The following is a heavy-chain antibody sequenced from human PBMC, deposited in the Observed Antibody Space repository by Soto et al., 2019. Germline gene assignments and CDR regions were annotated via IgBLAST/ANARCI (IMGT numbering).Heavy chain of an antibody. CDR3: AESIAAAGTYPYYYYGMYV. Sequence: QVQLVQSGAEVKKPGSSVKVSCKASGGTFSSYTISWVRQAAGQGLEWMGRIIPILGIANYAQKFQGSVTITADKPTTTAYMELSSLRSEDTAVYYCAESIAAAGTYPYYYYGMYVWGQGTTVTVSS. CDR1: GGTFSSYT. V-gene: IGHV1-69*02. J-gene: IGHJ6*02. CDR2: IIPILGIA. D-gene: IGHD6-13*01.